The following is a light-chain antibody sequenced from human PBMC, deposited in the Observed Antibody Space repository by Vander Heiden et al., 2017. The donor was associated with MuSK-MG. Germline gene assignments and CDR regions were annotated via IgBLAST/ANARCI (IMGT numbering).Light chain of an antibody. CDR1: SSDVGAYSY. Sequence: QSALTQPRSVSGSPGQSVTISCTGTSSDVGAYSYVSWYQQHPGKVPILMMYDVNKRPSGVPDRFSGSKSGNTDSLNISGLQFEEEAEDHCCSYAGSYVRFVGGNKLTGL. V-gene: IGLV2-11*01. CDR2: DVN. J-gene: IGLJ2*01. CDR3: CSYAGSYVR.